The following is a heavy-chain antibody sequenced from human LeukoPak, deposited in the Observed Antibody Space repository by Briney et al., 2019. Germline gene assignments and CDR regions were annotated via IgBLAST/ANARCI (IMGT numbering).Heavy chain of an antibody. CDR3: ARRCSGYYFDY. D-gene: IGHD3-22*01. Sequence: PSETLSLTCAVYGGSFSGYYWSWIRQPPGKGLEWIGEINHSGSTNYNPSLKSRVTISVDTSKNQFSLKPSSVTAADTAVYYCARRCSGYYFDYWGQGTLVTVSS. CDR1: GGSFSGYY. J-gene: IGHJ4*02. V-gene: IGHV4-34*01. CDR2: INHSGST.